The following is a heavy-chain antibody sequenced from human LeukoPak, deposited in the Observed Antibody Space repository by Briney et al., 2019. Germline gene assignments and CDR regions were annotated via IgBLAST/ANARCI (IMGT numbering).Heavy chain of an antibody. D-gene: IGHD1-26*01. J-gene: IGHJ4*02. CDR3: ARDAPDGGSHYTLSFDY. CDR2: IYSGGST. V-gene: IGHV3-53*01. Sequence: PGGSLRLSCAASGFTVSSNYMSWVRQAPGKGLEWVSVIYSGGSTYYADSVKGRFTISRDNSKNTLYLQTNSLRAEDTAVYYCARDAPDGGSHYTLSFDYWGRGTLVTVSS. CDR1: GFTVSSNY.